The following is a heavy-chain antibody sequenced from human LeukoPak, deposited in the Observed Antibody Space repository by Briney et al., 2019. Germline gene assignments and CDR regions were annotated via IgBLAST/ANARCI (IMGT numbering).Heavy chain of an antibody. CDR1: GGTFSSYA. Sequence: SVKVSCKASGGTFSSYAISWVRQAPGQGLEWMGGIIPIFGTANYAQKFQGRVTITADKSTSTAYMQLSSLRSEDTAVYSCARSYYDILTGYLSPYYFDYWGQGTLVTVSS. CDR2: IIPIFGTA. V-gene: IGHV1-69*06. D-gene: IGHD3-9*01. CDR3: ARSYYDILTGYLSPYYFDY. J-gene: IGHJ4*02.